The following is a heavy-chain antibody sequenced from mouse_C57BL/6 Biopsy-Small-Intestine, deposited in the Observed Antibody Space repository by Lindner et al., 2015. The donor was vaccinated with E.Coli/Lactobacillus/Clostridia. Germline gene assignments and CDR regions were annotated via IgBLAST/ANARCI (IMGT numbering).Heavy chain of an antibody. Sequence: VQLQESGAELMKPGASVKLSCKATGYTFTGYWIEWVKQRPGHGLEWIGEILPGSGNTNYNEKFKGKATFTADTSSNTAYMQLSSLTTEDSAIYYCAREGDYDYDVVDSWGQGTTLTVSS. J-gene: IGHJ2*01. CDR3: AREGDYDYDVVDS. CDR2: ILPGSGNT. CDR1: GYTFTGYW. D-gene: IGHD2-4*01. V-gene: IGHV1-9*01.